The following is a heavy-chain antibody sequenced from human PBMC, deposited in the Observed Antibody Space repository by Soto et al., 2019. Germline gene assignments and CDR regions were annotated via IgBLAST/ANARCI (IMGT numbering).Heavy chain of an antibody. V-gene: IGHV1-18*04. CDR3: AREKGKAVTGTYYYYGMDV. CDR1: GYTFTSYG. J-gene: IGHJ6*02. CDR2: ISPYTGNT. D-gene: IGHD6-19*01. Sequence: QVQLVQSGAEVKRPGASLKVSCKASGYTFTSYGINWGRQAPGQGLEWMGWISPYTGNTNYAEEFQGRVTMTADTSTSTAYMELRRLRSDDTAVYYCAREKGKAVTGTYYYYGMDVWGQGTTVTVSS.